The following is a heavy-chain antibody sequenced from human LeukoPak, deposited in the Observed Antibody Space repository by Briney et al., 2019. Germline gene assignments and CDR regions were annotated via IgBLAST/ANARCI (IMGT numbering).Heavy chain of an antibody. CDR3: ARGLRLSYYDSSGYYQI. D-gene: IGHD3-22*01. CDR1: GGSFSGYY. V-gene: IGHV4-34*01. CDR2: INHSGST. J-gene: IGHJ4*02. Sequence: SETLSLTCAVYGGSFSGYYWSWIRQPPGKGLEWIGEINHSGSTNYNPSLKSRVTISVDTSKNQFSLKLSSVTAADTAVYYCARGLRLSYYDSSGYYQIWGQGTLVTVSS.